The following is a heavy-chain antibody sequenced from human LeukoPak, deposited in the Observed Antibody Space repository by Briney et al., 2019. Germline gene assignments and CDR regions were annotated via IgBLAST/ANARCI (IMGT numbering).Heavy chain of an antibody. CDR3: AKDKEYSGFGPILSGYYYGMDV. Sequence: GGSLRLSCAASGFAFDDYAMHWFRQAPGKGLEWVSLISWGGGSTYYADSVKGRFTISRDDSRHTLYLQMNSLGAEDTALYYCAKDKEYSGFGPILSGYYYGMDVWGKGTTVTVSS. CDR1: GFAFDDYA. V-gene: IGHV3-43D*04. CDR2: ISWGGGST. D-gene: IGHD5-12*01. J-gene: IGHJ6*04.